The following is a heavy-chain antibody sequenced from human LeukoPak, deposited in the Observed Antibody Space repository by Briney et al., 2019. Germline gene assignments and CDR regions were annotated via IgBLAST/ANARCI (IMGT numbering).Heavy chain of an antibody. CDR1: GYTFSNYG. CDR3: ARDYGPGSVDCFDY. D-gene: IGHD1-26*01. J-gene: IGHJ4*02. CDR2: INTYNGHT. V-gene: IGHV1-18*01. Sequence: ASVKVSCRASGYTFSNYGISWVRQAPGQGLEGMGWINTYNGHTNYAQHLRGRVTMTTDKSTSTVYMELSSLRSDDTAVYYCARDYGPGSVDCFDYWGQGSLVTVSS.